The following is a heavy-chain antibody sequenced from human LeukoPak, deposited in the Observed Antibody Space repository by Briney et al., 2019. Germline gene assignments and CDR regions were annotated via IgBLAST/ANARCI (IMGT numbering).Heavy chain of an antibody. CDR1: GFTFSSYA. CDR2: ISGSGRTT. Sequence: GGSLRLSCAASGFTFSSYAMSWVRLAPGKGLEWVSGISGSGRTTYDADSVRGRFATSRDNSKNTLNLQMDSLRADDTAIYYCAKMESDYSGYDAFDIWGQGTMVTVSS. CDR3: AKMESDYSGYDAFDI. J-gene: IGHJ3*02. D-gene: IGHD3-10*01. V-gene: IGHV3-23*01.